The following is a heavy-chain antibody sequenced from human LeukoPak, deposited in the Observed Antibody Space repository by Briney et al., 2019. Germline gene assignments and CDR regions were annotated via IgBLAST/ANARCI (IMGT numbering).Heavy chain of an antibody. V-gene: IGHV1-69*05. D-gene: IGHD3-22*01. J-gene: IGHJ1*01. CDR2: IIPIFGTA. CDR1: GGTFSSYA. CDR3: ARDAPYYYDSSGYPLHAPQHFQH. Sequence: LVKVSCKASGGTFSSYAISWVRQAPGQGLEWMGVIIPIFGTANYAQKFQGRVTMTTDTSTSTAYMELRSLRSDDTAVYYCARDAPYYYDSSGYPLHAPQHFQHWGQGTLVTVSS.